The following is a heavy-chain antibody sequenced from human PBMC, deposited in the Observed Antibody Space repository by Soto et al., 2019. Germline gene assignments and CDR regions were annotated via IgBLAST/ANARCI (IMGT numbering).Heavy chain of an antibody. Sequence: PWESLKISCKGSGYNFAGYWIAWVRQMPGKGLELMGIIYPSDSDTRYRPSFQGQVTISADKSISSAYLQWSSLRASDTAMYYCARGGVSTRTFDYWGQGTPVTVS. D-gene: IGHD3-3*01. J-gene: IGHJ4*02. CDR2: IYPSDSDT. CDR3: ARGGVSTRTFDY. CDR1: GYNFAGYW. V-gene: IGHV5-51*01.